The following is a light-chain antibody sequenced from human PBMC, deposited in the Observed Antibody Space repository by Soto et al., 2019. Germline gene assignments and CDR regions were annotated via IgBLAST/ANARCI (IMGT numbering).Light chain of an antibody. CDR2: EVS. J-gene: IGLJ2*01. CDR1: SSDVGGYNC. V-gene: IGLV2-8*01. Sequence: QSALTQPPSASGSPGQSVTISCTGTSSDVGGYNCVSWYQQHPGKAPKLMIYEVSKRPSGVPDRFSGSKSGNTASLTVSGLQAEDEADYYCSSYAGSNIPVVFCGGTKLTVL. CDR3: SSYAGSNIPVV.